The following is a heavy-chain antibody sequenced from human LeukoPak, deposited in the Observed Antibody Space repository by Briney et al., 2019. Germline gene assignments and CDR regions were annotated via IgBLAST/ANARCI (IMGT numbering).Heavy chain of an antibody. CDR2: ISAYNGNT. V-gene: IGHV1-18*03. Sequence: ASVKVCCKASGYTFTTYGLIWVRQAPGQGLEWMGWISAYNGNTRYAQKFQGRVTMTTVTSTSTCYLELRSLRSDDMAIYYCARDGTYSASYYEDYWGQGTLVTVSS. D-gene: IGHD1-26*01. CDR3: ARDGTYSASYYEDY. CDR1: GYTFTTYG. J-gene: IGHJ4*02.